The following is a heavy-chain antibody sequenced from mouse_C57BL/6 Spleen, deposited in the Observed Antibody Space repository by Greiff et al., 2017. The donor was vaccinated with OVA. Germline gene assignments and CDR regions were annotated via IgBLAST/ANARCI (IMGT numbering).Heavy chain of an antibody. CDR2: IHPNSGST. CDR1: GYTFTSYW. J-gene: IGHJ4*01. D-gene: IGHD1-1*01. V-gene: IGHV1-64*01. CDR3: ARSYYYGSSGAMDY. Sequence: QVQLQQPGAELVKPGASVKLSCKASGYTFTSYWMHWVKQRPGQGLEWIGMIHPNSGSTNYNEKFKSKATLTIDKSSSTAYMQLSSLTSEDSAVEYCARSYYYGSSGAMDYWGQGTSVTVSS.